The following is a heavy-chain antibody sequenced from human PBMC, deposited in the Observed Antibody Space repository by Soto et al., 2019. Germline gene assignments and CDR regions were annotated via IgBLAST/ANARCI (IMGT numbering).Heavy chain of an antibody. Sequence: QITLKESGPTLVKLTQTLTLTCTFSGFSLSTSGVGVGWIRQPPGKALEWLALIYWNDDKRYSPSLKSRLTITKDTSKNQVVLTMTNMDPVDTATYYCARQPGIQLWFRLCYFDYWGQGTLVTVSS. D-gene: IGHD5-18*01. CDR3: ARQPGIQLWFRLCYFDY. J-gene: IGHJ4*02. V-gene: IGHV2-5*01. CDR1: GFSLSTSGVG. CDR2: IYWNDDK.